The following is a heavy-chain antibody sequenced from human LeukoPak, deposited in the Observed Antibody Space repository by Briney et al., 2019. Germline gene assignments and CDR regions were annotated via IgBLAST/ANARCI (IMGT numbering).Heavy chain of an antibody. D-gene: IGHD3-9*01. Sequence: GGSLRLSFAASGFTLSSYSMTWVRQAPGKGLEWVANIKEDGSEKYYVDSVKGRFTISRDNAKKSLYLQMDSLRAEDTAVYYCATHGYSELRYFDWSTNEWGQGTLVTVSS. CDR2: IKEDGSEK. V-gene: IGHV3-7*01. J-gene: IGHJ4*02. CDR1: GFTLSSYS. CDR3: ATHGYSELRYFDWSTNE.